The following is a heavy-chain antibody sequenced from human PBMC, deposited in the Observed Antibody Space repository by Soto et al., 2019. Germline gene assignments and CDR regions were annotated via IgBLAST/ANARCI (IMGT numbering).Heavy chain of an antibody. J-gene: IGHJ2*01. V-gene: IGHV1-18*01. CDR2: ISAYNGNT. CDR1: GYTFTSYG. Sequence: ASVKVSCKASGYTFTSYGISWVRQAPGQGLEWMGWISAYNGNTNYAQKLKGRVTMTTDTSTSTAYMELRSLRSDDTAVYYCARAPGYCSGGSCDYWYFDLWGRGTLVTVSS. D-gene: IGHD2-15*01. CDR3: ARAPGYCSGGSCDYWYFDL.